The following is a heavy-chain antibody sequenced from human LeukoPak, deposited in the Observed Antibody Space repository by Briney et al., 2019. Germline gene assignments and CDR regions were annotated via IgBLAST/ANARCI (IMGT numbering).Heavy chain of an antibody. J-gene: IGHJ6*02. CDR3: ATEGFGDLTHYYGMDV. Sequence: ASVKVSFKVSGYTLTELSMHWVRQAPGKGREWMGGFDPEDGETIYAQKFQGRVTMTEDTSTDTAYMELSSLRSEDTAVYYCATEGFGDLTHYYGMDVWGQGTTVTVSS. CDR1: GYTLTELS. V-gene: IGHV1-24*01. D-gene: IGHD3-10*01. CDR2: FDPEDGET.